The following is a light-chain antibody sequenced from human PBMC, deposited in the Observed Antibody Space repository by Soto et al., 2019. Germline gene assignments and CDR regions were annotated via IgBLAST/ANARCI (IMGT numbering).Light chain of an antibody. CDR1: QSVNSIY. J-gene: IGKJ5*01. CDR2: GAS. Sequence: ETVLTQSPGTLSLSPGERATLSCRTSQSVNSIYLAWLQQKPGQAPRLLIYGASSRATGIPDMFSGSGSGTDFTLTISRLEPEDFAVYYCQLYVTADITFGHGTRLEIK. CDR3: QLYVTADIT. V-gene: IGKV3-20*01.